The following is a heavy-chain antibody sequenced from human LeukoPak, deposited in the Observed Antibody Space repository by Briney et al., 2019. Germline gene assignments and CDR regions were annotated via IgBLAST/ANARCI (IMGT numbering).Heavy chain of an antibody. J-gene: IGHJ3*02. D-gene: IGHD4-17*01. CDR1: GDSVSSNSAA. CDR3: ARDRRDYGDPDAFDI. CDR2: TYYRSKWYN. Sequence: SQTLSLTCAISGDSVSSNSAAWNWIRQSPSRGLEWLGRTYYRSKWYNDYAVSVKSPITINPDTSKNQFSLQLNSVSPEDKAVYYCARDRRDYGDPDAFDIWGEGKMVTVSS. V-gene: IGHV6-1*01.